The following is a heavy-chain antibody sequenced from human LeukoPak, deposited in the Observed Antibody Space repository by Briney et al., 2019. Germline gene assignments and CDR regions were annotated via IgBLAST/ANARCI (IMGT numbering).Heavy chain of an antibody. CDR3: ARSSSLDTAMVRGGDFDY. CDR1: GFTFSSYA. D-gene: IGHD5-18*01. V-gene: IGHV3-30*04. Sequence: PGGSLRLSCAASGFTFSSYAMHWVRQAPGKGLEWVAVISYDGSNKYYADSVKGRFTISRDNSKNTLYLQMNSLRAEDTAVYYCARSSSLDTAMVRGGDFDYWGQGTLVTVSS. CDR2: ISYDGSNK. J-gene: IGHJ4*02.